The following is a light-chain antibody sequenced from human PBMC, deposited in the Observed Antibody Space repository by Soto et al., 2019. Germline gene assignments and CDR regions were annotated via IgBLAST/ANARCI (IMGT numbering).Light chain of an antibody. V-gene: IGKV1-39*01. CDR3: QQSYSTLTWT. CDR2: AAS. J-gene: IGKJ1*01. Sequence: DIQMTQSPSSLSASVGDRVTITCRASQSISSDLNWYQQKPGKAPKLLIYAASSLQSGVPSRFSGSGSGTDFTLTISSLQPEDFATYYCQQSYSTLTWTFGQGTKVDI. CDR1: QSISSD.